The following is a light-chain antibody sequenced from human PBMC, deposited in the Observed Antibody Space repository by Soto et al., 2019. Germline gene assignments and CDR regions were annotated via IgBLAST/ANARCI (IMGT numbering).Light chain of an antibody. CDR1: QTISSW. CDR3: QHYYSYSYS. V-gene: IGKV1-5*01. Sequence: DIQMTQSPSTLSASVGDRVTITCRASQTISSWLAWYQQKPGKAPKLLIYDASTLKSGVPSRFSGSGSGTEFTLTISSLQPDDFATYYCQHYYSYSYSFGQGTKVDI. J-gene: IGKJ2*03. CDR2: DAS.